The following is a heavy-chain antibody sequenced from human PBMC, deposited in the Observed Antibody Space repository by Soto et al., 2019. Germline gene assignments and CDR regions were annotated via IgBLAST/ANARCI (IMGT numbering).Heavy chain of an antibody. CDR1: GGSFSGYY. D-gene: IGHD3-10*01. CDR2: INHSGST. Sequence: PSETLSLTCAVYGGSFSGYYWSWIRQPPGKGLEWIGEINHSGSTNYNPSLKSRVTISVDTSKNQFSLKLSSVTAADTAVYYCARGRPPTAYYYGSGKNWFDPWGQGTLGTVSS. J-gene: IGHJ5*02. CDR3: ARGRPPTAYYYGSGKNWFDP. V-gene: IGHV4-34*01.